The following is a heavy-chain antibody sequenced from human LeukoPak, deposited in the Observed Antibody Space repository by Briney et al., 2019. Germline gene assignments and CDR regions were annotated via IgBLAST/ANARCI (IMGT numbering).Heavy chain of an antibody. CDR2: MNSNCGNK. CDR1: GYTFTSYV. J-gene: IGHJ6*02. V-gene: IGHV1-8*01. D-gene: IGHD3-10*01. CDR3: ARGPTDLWFGDGHYYYGMDV. Sequence: GASVKVSCKASGYTFTSYVFNWVQQATGQGLEWVGWMNSNCGNKRYAQKFQGRVTMTRNTSISTAYMELSSLRSEDTAVYYCARGPTDLWFGDGHYYYGMDVWGQGTTVTVCS.